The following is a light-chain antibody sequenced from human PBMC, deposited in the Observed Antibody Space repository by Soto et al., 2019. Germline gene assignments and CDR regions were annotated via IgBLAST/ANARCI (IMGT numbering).Light chain of an antibody. J-gene: IGKJ5*01. V-gene: IGKV2D-29*01. Sequence: DIVMTQTPLSLSVTPGQPASISCKSSQSLLLSNGRTYLYWYLQKPGQPPQLLIYEVSNRFSGVXEXXSGSGSGTDFTLKISRVEAEDVGVYYCLQSIHLPITFGQGTRLEIK. CDR3: LQSIHLPIT. CDR2: EVS. CDR1: QSLLLSNGRTY.